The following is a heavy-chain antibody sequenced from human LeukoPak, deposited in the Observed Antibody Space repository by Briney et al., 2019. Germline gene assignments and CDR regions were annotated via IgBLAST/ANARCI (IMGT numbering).Heavy chain of an antibody. D-gene: IGHD3-22*01. CDR3: ASNMIVVVIDDAFDI. CDR1: GGTFSSYA. Sequence: SVKVSCKASGGTFSSYAISWVRQAPGQGLEWMGRIIPILGIANYAQKFQGRVTITADKSTSTAYMELSSLRSEDTAVYYCASNMIVVVIDDAFDIWGQGTMVTVSS. CDR2: IIPILGIA. J-gene: IGHJ3*02. V-gene: IGHV1-69*04.